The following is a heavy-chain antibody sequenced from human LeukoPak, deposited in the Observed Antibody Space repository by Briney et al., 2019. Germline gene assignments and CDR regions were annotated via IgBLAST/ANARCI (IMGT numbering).Heavy chain of an antibody. D-gene: IGHD3-10*01. Sequence: GGPLRPSCAASGFTFSTFAMTWVRRPPGKGLEWFSGISDSGFNKYHADSVKGRFTISRDNSKDTLYLQMNSLRAEDTAVYYCAKARLSGTYASLDVWGHGATVIVSS. CDR1: GFTFSTFA. J-gene: IGHJ6*02. V-gene: IGHV3-23*01. CDR3: AKARLSGTYASLDV. CDR2: ISDSGFNK.